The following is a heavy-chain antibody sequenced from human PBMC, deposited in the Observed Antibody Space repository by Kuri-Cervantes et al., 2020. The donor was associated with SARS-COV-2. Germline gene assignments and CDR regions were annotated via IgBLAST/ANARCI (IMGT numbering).Heavy chain of an antibody. D-gene: IGHD6-13*01. V-gene: IGHV3-48*03. CDR3: ARDRPYSRGGVSDY. J-gene: IGHJ4*02. CDR1: EFTFSSYE. CDR2: ISSSGSTI. Sequence: GGSLRLSCAASEFTFSSYEMNWVRQAPGKGLEWVSYISSSGSTIYYADSVKGRFTISRDNAKNSLYLQMNSLRAEDTAVYYCARDRPYSRGGVSDYWGQGTLVTVSS.